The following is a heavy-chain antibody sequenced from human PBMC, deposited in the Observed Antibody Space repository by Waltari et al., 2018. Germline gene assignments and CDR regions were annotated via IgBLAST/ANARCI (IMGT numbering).Heavy chain of an antibody. CDR3: ARDRRPHGDFALGY. D-gene: IGHD2-21*01. Sequence: QVQLVQPGAEVKKPGASVKVSCRASGYNFIAYFMHWVRQAPGQGLEGMGVITPSGGSTTYAHKFQARVTMTRDTSTTTVYMELSSLTSDDTAVYYCARDRRPHGDFALGYWGQGTLVTVSS. J-gene: IGHJ4*02. CDR1: GYNFIAYF. V-gene: IGHV1-46*01. CDR2: ITPSGGST.